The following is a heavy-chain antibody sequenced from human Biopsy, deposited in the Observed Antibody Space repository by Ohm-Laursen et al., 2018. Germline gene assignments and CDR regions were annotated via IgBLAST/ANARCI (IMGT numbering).Heavy chain of an antibody. D-gene: IGHD1-26*01. Sequence: GTLSLTCTVSGGPFAINSHYWIWIRQPPGKGLEWIASIYYGGTTHYNASLQGRVTISVDQPKNQFSLRLTSVTAADTAVYYCSKRDLSGTSPVWGQGTTVTVSS. CDR1: GGPFAINSHY. CDR2: IYYGGTT. CDR3: SKRDLSGTSPV. V-gene: IGHV4-39*01. J-gene: IGHJ6*02.